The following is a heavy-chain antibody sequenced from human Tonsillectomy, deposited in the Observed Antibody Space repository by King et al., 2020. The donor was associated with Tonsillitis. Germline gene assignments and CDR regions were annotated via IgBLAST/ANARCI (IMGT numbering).Heavy chain of an antibody. Sequence: GKRGEGGGGGGKTGGGSRGWGGGAGVKGRREGRRGGGKEEGKGREGGGGRKGRTDGGKKDYAAPVKGRVSISRDDSKTTIYLQMDSLSIEDTAVYYCTTDDPGFYYYAMDVWGQGTTVTVSS. CDR1: GVKGRREG. V-gene: IGHV3-15*01. J-gene: IGHJ6*02. CDR2: RKGRTDGGKK. CDR3: TTDDPGFYYYAMDV.